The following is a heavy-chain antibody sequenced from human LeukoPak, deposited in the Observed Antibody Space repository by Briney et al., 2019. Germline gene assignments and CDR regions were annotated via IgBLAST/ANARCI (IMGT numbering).Heavy chain of an antibody. CDR1: GYTLTELS. CDR2: SDPEDGET. Sequence: ASVKVSCKVSGYTLTELSMHWVRQAPGKGLEWMGGSDPEDGETIYAQKFQGRVTMTEDTSTDTAYMELSSLRSEDTAVYYCATRPPSFYGSGSYPFDYWGQGTLVTVSS. V-gene: IGHV1-24*01. J-gene: IGHJ4*02. D-gene: IGHD3-10*01. CDR3: ATRPPSFYGSGSYPFDY.